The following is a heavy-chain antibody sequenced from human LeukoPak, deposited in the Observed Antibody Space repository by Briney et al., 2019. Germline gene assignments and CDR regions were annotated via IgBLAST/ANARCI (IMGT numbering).Heavy chain of an antibody. D-gene: IGHD5-24*01. V-gene: IGHV1-2*02. CDR2: INPNSGGT. Sequence: ASVKVSCKASGYTFTGYYMHWVRQAPGQGLEWMGWINPNSGGTNYAQKFQGRVTMTRDTSISTAYMELSSLRSEDTAVYYCASLSRDGYNYLDYWGQGTLVTVSS. J-gene: IGHJ4*02. CDR3: ASLSRDGYNYLDY. CDR1: GYTFTGYY.